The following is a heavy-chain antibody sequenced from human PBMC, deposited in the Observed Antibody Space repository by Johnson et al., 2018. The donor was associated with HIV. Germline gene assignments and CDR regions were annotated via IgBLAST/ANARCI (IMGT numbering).Heavy chain of an antibody. V-gene: IGHV3-30*02. D-gene: IGHD5-24*01. CDR2: IRYDGSNK. CDR3: AKDAPQEKAFDI. CDR1: GFTFSNAW. J-gene: IGHJ3*02. Sequence: QVQLVESGGGVVQPGRSLRLSCAASGFTFSNAWMSCVRPAPGKGLQWVAFIRYDGSNKYYADSVKGRFTISRDNSKNTLYLQMNSLRAEDTAVYYCAKDAPQEKAFDIWGQGTMVTVSS.